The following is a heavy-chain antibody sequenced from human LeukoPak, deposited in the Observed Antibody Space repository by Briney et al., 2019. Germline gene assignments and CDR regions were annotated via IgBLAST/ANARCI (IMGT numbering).Heavy chain of an antibody. J-gene: IGHJ4*02. D-gene: IGHD6-19*01. CDR2: IYPGDSDT. CDR3: ARHGAYSSGWYAEY. CDR1: GYSFTSYW. Sequence: PGESLKISCKGSGYSFTSYWIAWVRQMPGKGLEWMGIIYPGDSDTGYSPSFQGQVTISADKSISTAYLEWSSLKASDTAMYFCARHGAYSSGWYAEYWGQGTLVTVSS. V-gene: IGHV5-51*01.